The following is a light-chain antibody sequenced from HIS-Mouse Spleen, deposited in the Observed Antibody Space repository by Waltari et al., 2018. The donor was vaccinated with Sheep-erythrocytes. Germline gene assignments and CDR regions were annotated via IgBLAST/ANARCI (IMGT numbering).Light chain of an antibody. CDR3: CSYAGSYNHV. V-gene: IGLV2-11*01. Sequence: QSALTQPRSVSGSPGQSVTISCTRPSTVVGGYNFSSWYQQHPGKAPKLMIYDVSKRPSGVPDRFSGSKSGNTASLTISGLQAEDEADYYCCSYAGSYNHVFATGTKVTVL. J-gene: IGLJ1*01. CDR1: STVVGGYNF. CDR2: DVS.